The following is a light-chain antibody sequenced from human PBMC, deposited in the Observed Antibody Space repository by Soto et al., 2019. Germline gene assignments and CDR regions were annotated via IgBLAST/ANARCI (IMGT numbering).Light chain of an antibody. CDR3: LQDYTYPYT. J-gene: IGKJ2*01. CDR1: QGIRNE. V-gene: IGKV1-6*01. CDR2: GAS. Sequence: IQMTQSPSSLSASVGDRVTITCRASQGIRNELGWYQQKPGKAPKLLLYGASSLQSGVPSRFSGSGSGTDFTLTISSLQPEDFATYYCLQDYTYPYTFGQGTKVDIK.